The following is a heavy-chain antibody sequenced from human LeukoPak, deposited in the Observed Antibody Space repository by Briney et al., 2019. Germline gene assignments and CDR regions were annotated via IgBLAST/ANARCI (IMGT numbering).Heavy chain of an antibody. J-gene: IGHJ4*02. Sequence: GASVKVSCKASGYTFTSYDINWVRQATGQGLEWMGWMNPNSGNTGYAQKFQGRVTMTTDTSTSTAYMELRSLRSDDTAVYYCAREGLSPFDYWGQGTLVTVSS. CDR3: AREGLSPFDY. D-gene: IGHD2/OR15-2a*01. CDR1: GYTFTSYD. CDR2: MNPNSGNT. V-gene: IGHV1-8*01.